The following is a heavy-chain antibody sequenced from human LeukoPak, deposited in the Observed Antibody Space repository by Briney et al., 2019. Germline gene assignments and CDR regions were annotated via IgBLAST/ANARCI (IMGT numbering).Heavy chain of an antibody. CDR3: GRGQQVRWPPPIY. D-gene: IGHD4-23*01. Sequence: PSETLSLTCAVSGGSFSGYHWTWIRQPPGKGLEWIGEIDPNGGTHYKPSLKSRVTMSLDTPKNHFSLKLSSVTATDTAVYYCGRGQQVRWPPPIYWGQGTLVTVSS. V-gene: IGHV4-34*01. J-gene: IGHJ4*02. CDR1: GGSFSGYH. CDR2: IDPNGGT.